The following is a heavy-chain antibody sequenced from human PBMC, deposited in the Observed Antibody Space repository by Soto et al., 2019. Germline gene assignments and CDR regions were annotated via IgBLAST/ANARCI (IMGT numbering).Heavy chain of an antibody. CDR1: GFSLSTSGVG. V-gene: IGHV2-5*01. D-gene: IGHD2-21*02. Sequence: QITLKESGPTLVKPTQTLTLTCTFSGFSLSTSGVGVGWIRQPPGKALEWLALIYWYDDKRYSPSLKSRLTITKDTSKNQVVLTMTNMDPVDTATYYCARRQTYCGGNCYSGFDYWGQGTLVTVSS. CDR3: ARRQTYCGGNCYSGFDY. J-gene: IGHJ4*02. CDR2: IYWYDDK.